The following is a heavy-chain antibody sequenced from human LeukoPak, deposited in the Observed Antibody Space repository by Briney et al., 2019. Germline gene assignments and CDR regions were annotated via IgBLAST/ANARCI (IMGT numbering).Heavy chain of an antibody. CDR2: INHSGSA. V-gene: IGHV4-34*01. CDR1: GGSFSAYY. CDR3: AGKEMAKTKFAY. D-gene: IGHD5-24*01. Sequence: SETLSLTCGVYGGSFSAYYWTWIRQPPGKGLEWIGEINHSGSANYNPSLKSRVTISVDSSQIQFSLKLSSVTAADTAVYYCAGKEMAKTKFAYWGQGTLVTVSS. J-gene: IGHJ4*02.